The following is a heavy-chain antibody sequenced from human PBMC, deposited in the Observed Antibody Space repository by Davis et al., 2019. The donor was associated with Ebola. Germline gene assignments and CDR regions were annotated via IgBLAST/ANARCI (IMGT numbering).Heavy chain of an antibody. Sequence: RGSLRLSCASSALTFSSYAMSWVRQAPGEGLEWVLAISGSGGSTYYADSVKGRFTISRDNSKNTLYLQMNSLRAEDTAVYYCAKGEQWLVNWFDPWGQGTLVTVSS. V-gene: IGHV3-23*01. J-gene: IGHJ5*02. D-gene: IGHD6-19*01. CDR2: ISGSGGST. CDR1: ALTFSSYA. CDR3: AKGEQWLVNWFDP.